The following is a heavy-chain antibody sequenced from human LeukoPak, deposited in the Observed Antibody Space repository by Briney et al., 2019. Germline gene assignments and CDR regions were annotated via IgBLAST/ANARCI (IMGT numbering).Heavy chain of an antibody. CDR2: VYDNGRTNYSGRT. CDR3: ARGHRYNNGYPYFDY. Sequence: SETLSLTCGVSGGSMSDSYWSWIRQPPGKGLEWIGFVYDNGRTNYSGRTKYDPYLAGRVTMSMDTSKNQFSLKMSSVTAADTAVYFCARGHRYNNGYPYFDYWGQGTLVSVSS. J-gene: IGHJ4*02. CDR1: GGSMSDSY. D-gene: IGHD5-12*01. V-gene: IGHV4-59*01.